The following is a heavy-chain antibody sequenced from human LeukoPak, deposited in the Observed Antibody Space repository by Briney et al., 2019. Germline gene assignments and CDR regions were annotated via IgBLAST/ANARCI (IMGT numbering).Heavy chain of an antibody. D-gene: IGHD3-22*01. CDR3: ASSPSSGYYSDAFDI. J-gene: IGHJ3*02. Sequence: PSETLSLTCAVYGGSFSGYYWSWIRQPPGKGLEWIGEINHSGSTNYNPSPKSRVTISVDTSKNQFSLKLSSVTAADTAVYYCASSPSSGYYSDAFDIWGQGTMVTVSS. V-gene: IGHV4-34*01. CDR1: GGSFSGYY. CDR2: INHSGST.